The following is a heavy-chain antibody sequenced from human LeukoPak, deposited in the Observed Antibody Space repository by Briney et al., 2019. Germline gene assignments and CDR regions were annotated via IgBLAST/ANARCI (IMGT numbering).Heavy chain of an antibody. V-gene: IGHV1-2*02. Sequence: ASVKVSCKASGYTFTGYYMHWVRQAPGQGLEWMGWINPNSGGTNYAQKFQGRVTMTRDTSISTAYMELSRLRSDDTAVYYCARDREFSLGGLISYYFDYWGQGTLVTVSS. CDR1: GYTFTGYY. D-gene: IGHD3-16*01. CDR2: INPNSGGT. CDR3: ARDREFSLGGLISYYFDY. J-gene: IGHJ4*02.